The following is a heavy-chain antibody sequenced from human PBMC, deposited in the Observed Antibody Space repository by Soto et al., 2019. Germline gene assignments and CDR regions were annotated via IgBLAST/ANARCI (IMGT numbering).Heavy chain of an antibody. Sequence: ASVKVSCKASGYTFTSYAIHWVRQAPGQRLEWMGWINAGNGNTKYSQKFQGRVTITRDTSASTAYMELSSLRSEDTAVYYCARDRGFVVVPPAIPNWFDPWGPGPMLTV. CDR2: INAGNGNT. CDR3: ARDRGFVVVPPAIPNWFDP. V-gene: IGHV1-3*01. J-gene: IGHJ5*02. D-gene: IGHD2-2*01. CDR1: GYTFTSYA.